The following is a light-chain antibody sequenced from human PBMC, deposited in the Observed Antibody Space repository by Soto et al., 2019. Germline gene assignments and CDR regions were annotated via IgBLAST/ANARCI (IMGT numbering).Light chain of an antibody. CDR1: QSVNSK. J-gene: IGKJ1*01. CDR2: GAS. Sequence: TQSPATLSVSPGERATLSCRTSQSVNSKLAWYQQKPGRAPRLLIYGASTRATGIPARFSGSGSGTEFTPTISSLQPEDFATYYCQQLKSYPQTFGQGTKVDIK. CDR3: QQLKSYPQT. V-gene: IGKV3-15*01.